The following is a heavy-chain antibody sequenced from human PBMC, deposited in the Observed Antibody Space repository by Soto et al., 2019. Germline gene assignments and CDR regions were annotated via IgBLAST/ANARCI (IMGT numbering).Heavy chain of an antibody. CDR1: GGSISSYY. D-gene: IGHD3-10*01. J-gene: IGHJ6*02. Sequence: ASETLSLTCTVSGGSISSYYWGWIRQPPGKGLEWIGYIYYSGSTNYNPSLKSRVTISVDTSKNQFSLKLSSVTAADTAVYYCARGVPXMVRGVIYWYYYYGMGVWGQGTTVTVSS. V-gene: IGHV4-59*01. CDR3: ARGVPXMVRGVIYWYYYYGMGV. CDR2: IYYSGST.